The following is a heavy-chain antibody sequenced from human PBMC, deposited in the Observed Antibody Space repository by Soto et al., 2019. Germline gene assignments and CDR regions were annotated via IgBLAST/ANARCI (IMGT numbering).Heavy chain of an antibody. D-gene: IGHD3-10*01. J-gene: IGHJ5*02. V-gene: IGHV4-4*02. CDR3: ARGHYYGSGWFDP. Sequence: QVQLQESGPGLVKPSGTLSLTCAVSGGSISSSNWWSWVRQPPGKGLEWIGEIYHSGSTYYSPSLKSRVTMSVDMSKNHFSLHLSSVTAADTAMHYCARGHYYGSGWFDPWGQGTLVTVSS. CDR1: GGSISSSNW. CDR2: IYHSGST.